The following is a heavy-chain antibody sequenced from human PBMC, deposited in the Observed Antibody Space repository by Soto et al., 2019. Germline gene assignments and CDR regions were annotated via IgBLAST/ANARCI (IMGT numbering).Heavy chain of an antibody. Sequence: PSETPSLTCAVSGGSISSRGYCWGWIRQPPGKGLEWIGTIYYSGSTYYNPSLKSRVTISRDNSKNTLYLQMNSLRAEDTALYYCANNLRGYRGYGGFDHWGQGTLVTSPQ. D-gene: IGHD5-12*01. CDR1: GGSISSRGYC. V-gene: IGHV4-39*05. J-gene: IGHJ4*02. CDR2: IYYSGST. CDR3: ANNLRGYRGYGGFDH.